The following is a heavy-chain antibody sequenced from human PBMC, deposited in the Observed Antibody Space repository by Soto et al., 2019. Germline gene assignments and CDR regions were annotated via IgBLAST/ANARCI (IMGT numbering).Heavy chain of an antibody. V-gene: IGHV4-61*01. CDR1: GGSVSSGNYY. D-gene: IGHD1-1*01. CDR3: ARRASGTPYFDY. Sequence: PSETLSLPCTVSGGSVSSGNYYWSWIRQPPGKGLEWIGYIYYSGSTNYNPSLKSRVTLSVDTSRNQFSLKLTSVTAADTAVYYCARRASGTPYFDYWGRGTLVTVSS. J-gene: IGHJ4*02. CDR2: IYYSGST.